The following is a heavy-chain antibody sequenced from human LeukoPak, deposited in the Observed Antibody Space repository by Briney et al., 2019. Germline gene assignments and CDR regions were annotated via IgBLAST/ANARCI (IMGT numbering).Heavy chain of an antibody. J-gene: IGHJ4*02. D-gene: IGHD3-10*01. V-gene: IGHV4-39*07. CDR2: IYYSGST. Sequence: SETLSLTCTVSGGSISSSSYYWGWIRQPPGKGLEWIGSIYYSGSTYYNPSLKSRVTISVDTSKNQFSLKLSSVTAADTAVYYCASLSRDFDYWGQGTLVTVSS. CDR3: ASLSRDFDY. CDR1: GGSISSSSYY.